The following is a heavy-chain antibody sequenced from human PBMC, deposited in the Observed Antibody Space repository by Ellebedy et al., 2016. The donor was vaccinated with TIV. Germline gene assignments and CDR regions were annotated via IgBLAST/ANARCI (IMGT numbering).Heavy chain of an antibody. J-gene: IGHJ6*03. CDR1: GFTFSNAW. Sequence: GESLKISXAASGFTFSNAWMSWVRQAPGKGLEWVSAISGSGGSTYYADSVKGRFTISRDNSKNTLYLQMNSLRAEDTAVYYCARDGEGFRLGYYYYYMDVWGKGTTVTVSS. CDR2: ISGSGGST. CDR3: ARDGEGFRLGYYYYYMDV. D-gene: IGHD3-22*01. V-gene: IGHV3-23*01.